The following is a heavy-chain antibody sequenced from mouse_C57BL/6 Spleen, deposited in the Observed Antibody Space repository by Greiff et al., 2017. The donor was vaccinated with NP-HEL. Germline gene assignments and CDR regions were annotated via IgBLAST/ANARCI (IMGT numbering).Heavy chain of an antibody. V-gene: IGHV1-64*01. CDR3: ARGAFDYRYFDV. CDR2: IHPNSGST. CDR1: GYTFTSYW. Sequence: VQLQQPGAELVKPGASVKLSCKASGYTFTSYWMHWVKQRPGQGLEWIGMIHPNSGSTNYNEKFKSKATLTVDKSSSTAYMQLSSLTSEDSAVYYCARGAFDYRYFDVWGTGTTVTVSS. J-gene: IGHJ1*03.